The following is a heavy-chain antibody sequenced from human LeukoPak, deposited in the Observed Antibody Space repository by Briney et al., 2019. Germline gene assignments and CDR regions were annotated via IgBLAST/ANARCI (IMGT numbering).Heavy chain of an antibody. V-gene: IGHV4-38-2*02. D-gene: IGHD6-13*01. CDR2: IYHSGST. J-gene: IGHJ4*02. Sequence: SETLSLTCTVSGYSISSGNYWDWIRQPPGQGLEWIGSIYHSGSTYYNPSLKSRVTISVDTSKNQFSLKLSSVTAADTAVYYCARQLFDSRSWHFPSIGYFDYWGQGILVAVSS. CDR3: ARQLFDSRSWHFPSIGYFDY. CDR1: GYSISSGNY.